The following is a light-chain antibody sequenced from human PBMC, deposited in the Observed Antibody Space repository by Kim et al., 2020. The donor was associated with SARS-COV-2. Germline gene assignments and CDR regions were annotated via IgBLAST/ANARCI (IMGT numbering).Light chain of an antibody. V-gene: IGKV1-33*01. Sequence: APVGDRVTITCQASYDIRNNLNWYQWKPGKAPHLLIYDASNLETGVPSRFRGSGSGTDFALPISTLQAEYFATYYCQQYDDLPLTFRGGTKLDIK. CDR3: QQYDDLPLT. CDR1: YDIRNN. J-gene: IGKJ4*01. CDR2: DAS.